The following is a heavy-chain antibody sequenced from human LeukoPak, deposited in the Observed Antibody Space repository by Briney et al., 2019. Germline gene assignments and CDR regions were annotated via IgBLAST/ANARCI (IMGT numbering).Heavy chain of an antibody. V-gene: IGHV4-59*11. CDR2: VSYNGKT. J-gene: IGHJ3*01. D-gene: IGHD3-22*01. CDR1: GVSLSGHY. Sequence: RTLETLSLTCTVSGVSLSGHYWSWIRQPPGKRLEWIGYVSYNGKTKYNPSLQSRVTISIDTSNSQFSLKLTSVTSADTAVYSCARLLDNDISGDPDTFDVWGQGTTVIVSS. CDR3: ARLLDNDISGDPDTFDV.